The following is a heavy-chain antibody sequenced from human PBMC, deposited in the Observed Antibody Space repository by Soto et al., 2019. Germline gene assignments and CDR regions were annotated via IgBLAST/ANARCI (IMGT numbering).Heavy chain of an antibody. V-gene: IGHV4-59*11. D-gene: IGHD6-19*01. CDR1: GDSISSHY. J-gene: IGHJ5*02. CDR2: IYHSWGT. CDR3: AKNVAVAGFCLDP. Sequence: PSETLSLTCTVSGDSISSHYWSWIRQPPGKGLEWIGHIYHSWGTRYNPSLRSRVTISVDTSKNQFSLKLRSVTAADTAVYYCAKNVAVAGFCLDPWGQGILVTVSS.